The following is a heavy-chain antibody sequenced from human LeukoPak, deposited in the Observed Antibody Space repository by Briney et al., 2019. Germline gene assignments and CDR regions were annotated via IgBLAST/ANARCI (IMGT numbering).Heavy chain of an antibody. CDR3: ARLPLGYSYGHFDY. V-gene: IGHV4-59*11. D-gene: IGHD5-18*01. CDR2: IYYSGST. Sequence: PSQTLSLTCPVSGASISSHYWSWVRQPPGKGLEWLGYIYYSGSTNFNPSLKSRVTISVDTSNNQFYLKPSPVTAADTAVYYCARLPLGYSYGHFDYWGQGTLVTVSS. CDR1: GASISSHY. J-gene: IGHJ4*02.